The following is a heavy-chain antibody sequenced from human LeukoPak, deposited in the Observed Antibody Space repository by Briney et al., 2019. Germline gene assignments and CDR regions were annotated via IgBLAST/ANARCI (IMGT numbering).Heavy chain of an antibody. J-gene: IGHJ4*02. D-gene: IGHD2/OR15-2a*01. CDR3: ANNRASLDY. CDR1: GFTLSTYT. V-gene: IGHV3-48*01. Sequence: GGSLRLSCAASGFTLSTYTMNWVRQAPGKGLEWVSYIRSGSGGFASYADSVKGRFTISSDVAKNSLYLQMNSLRAEDTAVYYCANNRASLDYWGQGTLVTVSS. CDR2: IRSGSGGFA.